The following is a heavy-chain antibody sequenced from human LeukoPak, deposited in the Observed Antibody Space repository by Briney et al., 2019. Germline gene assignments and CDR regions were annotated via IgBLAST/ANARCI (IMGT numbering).Heavy chain of an antibody. Sequence: QPGGSLRPSCAASGFTFSSYAMHWVRQAPGKGLEWVAVISYDGGNKYYADSVKGRFTISRDNSKNTLYLQMNSLRAEDTAVYYCARDQIIVVGIDYWGQGTLVTVSS. J-gene: IGHJ4*02. V-gene: IGHV3-30-3*01. CDR3: ARDQIIVVGIDY. CDR2: ISYDGGNK. CDR1: GFTFSSYA. D-gene: IGHD2-21*01.